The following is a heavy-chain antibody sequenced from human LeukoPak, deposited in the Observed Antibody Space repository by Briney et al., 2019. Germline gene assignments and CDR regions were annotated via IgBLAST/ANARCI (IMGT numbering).Heavy chain of an antibody. Sequence: GGSLRLSCAASGFTVSSNYMSWVRQAPGKGLEWVSVIYSGGSTYYADSVKGRFTISRDNSKNTLYLQMNSLRAKDTAVYYCASTSNGFWRSAYYYYYMDVWGKGTTVTVSS. V-gene: IGHV3-66*02. CDR2: IYSGGST. CDR3: ASTSNGFWRSAYYYYYMDV. D-gene: IGHD3-3*01. CDR1: GFTVSSNY. J-gene: IGHJ6*03.